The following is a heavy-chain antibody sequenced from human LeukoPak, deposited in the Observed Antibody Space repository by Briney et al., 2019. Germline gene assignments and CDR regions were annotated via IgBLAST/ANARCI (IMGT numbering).Heavy chain of an antibody. D-gene: IGHD1-26*01. V-gene: IGHV3-21*01. J-gene: IGHJ4*02. CDR1: GFTFSTYS. CDR2: TSSSSTYI. CDR3: ARGVRGTYFDYFDY. Sequence: PGGSLRLSCAASGFTFSTYSMNWVRQAPGKGLEWVSSTSSSSTYIYYADSVQGRFTISRDSAKNSLYLQMNSLRAEDTAVYYCARGVRGTYFDYFDYWGQGTLVTVSS.